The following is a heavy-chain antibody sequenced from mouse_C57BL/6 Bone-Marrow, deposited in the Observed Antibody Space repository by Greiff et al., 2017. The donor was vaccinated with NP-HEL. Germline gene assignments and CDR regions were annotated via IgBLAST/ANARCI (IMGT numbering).Heavy chain of an antibody. V-gene: IGHV2-6*01. CDR3: ASDQGATIVTSGDY. D-gene: IGHD2-5*01. CDR2: IWGVGST. CDR1: GFSLTSYG. Sequence: VQLKESGPGLVAPSQSLSITCTVSGFSLTSYGVDWVRQSPGKGLEWLGVIWGVGSTNYNSALKSRLSISKDNSKSQVFLKMNSLQTDDTAMYYCASDQGATIVTSGDYWGQGTTLTVSS. J-gene: IGHJ2*01.